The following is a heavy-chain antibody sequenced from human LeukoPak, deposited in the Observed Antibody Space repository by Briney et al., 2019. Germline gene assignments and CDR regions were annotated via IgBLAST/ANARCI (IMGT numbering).Heavy chain of an antibody. CDR1: GGSISSYY. D-gene: IGHD6-19*01. Sequence: SETLSLTCTVSGGSISSYYWSWIWQPPGKGLEWIGYIYYSGSTNYNPSLKSRVTISVDTSKNQFSLKLSSVTAADTAVYYCARVSSSGWYDYYYYYGMDVWGQGTTVTVSS. V-gene: IGHV4-59*01. J-gene: IGHJ6*02. CDR2: IYYSGST. CDR3: ARVSSSGWYDYYYYYGMDV.